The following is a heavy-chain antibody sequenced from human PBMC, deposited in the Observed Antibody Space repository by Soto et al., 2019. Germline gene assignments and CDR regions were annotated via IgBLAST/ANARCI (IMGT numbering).Heavy chain of an antibody. CDR3: ARDIFDN. CDR1: GFTFSYYE. CDR2: ITSSGDRT. Sequence: PGGSLRLSCAASGFTFSYYEMNWVRQAPGKGLEWISYITSSGDRTKYADSVKGRFTISRDNAKNSLNLQMTSLSAEDTGLYYCARDIFDNWGQGTLVTVSS. V-gene: IGHV3-48*03. J-gene: IGHJ4*02.